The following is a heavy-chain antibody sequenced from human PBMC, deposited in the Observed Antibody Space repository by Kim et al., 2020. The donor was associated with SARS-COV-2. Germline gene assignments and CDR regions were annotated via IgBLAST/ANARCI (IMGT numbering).Heavy chain of an antibody. CDR3: ARDIGYDSSVCYY. J-gene: IGHJ4*02. V-gene: IGHV3-33*01. CDR2: IWYDGSNK. Sequence: GGSLRLSCAASGFTFSSYGMHWVRQAPGKGLEWVAVIWYDGSNKYYADSVKGRFTISRDNSKNTLYLQMNSLRAEDTAVYYCARDIGYDSSVCYYWGQGTLVTVSS. CDR1: GFTFSSYG. D-gene: IGHD3-22*01.